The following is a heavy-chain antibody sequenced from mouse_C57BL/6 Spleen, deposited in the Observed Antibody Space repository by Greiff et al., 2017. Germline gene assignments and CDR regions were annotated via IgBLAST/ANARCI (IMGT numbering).Heavy chain of an antibody. CDR2: INPSSGYT. D-gene: IGHD2-2*01. J-gene: IGHJ4*01. CDR1: GYTFTSYW. Sequence: QMQLKESEAELAEPGASVKLSCKASGYTFTSYWMHWVKQRPGQGLEWIGYINPSSGYTKYNQKFKDKATLTADKSSSTAYMQLSSLTYEDSAVYYCASSGLYGYDGRAMDYWGQGTSVTVSS. CDR3: ASSGLYGYDGRAMDY. V-gene: IGHV1-7*01.